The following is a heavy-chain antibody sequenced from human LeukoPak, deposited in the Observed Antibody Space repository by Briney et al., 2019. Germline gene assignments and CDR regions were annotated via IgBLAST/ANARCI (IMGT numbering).Heavy chain of an antibody. Sequence: PSETLSLTSTVSAFSISTYYWTWIPQPPGKGLEWGGYIYYTGGTKYNPYLESRVTISLDMSKNQFSLKLSSVTAADTAVYYCARRLAVTGRYYFDYWGQGTLVTVSS. J-gene: IGHJ4*02. CDR2: IYYTGGT. CDR3: ARRLAVTGRYYFDY. D-gene: IGHD6-19*01. V-gene: IGHV4-59*08. CDR1: AFSISTYY.